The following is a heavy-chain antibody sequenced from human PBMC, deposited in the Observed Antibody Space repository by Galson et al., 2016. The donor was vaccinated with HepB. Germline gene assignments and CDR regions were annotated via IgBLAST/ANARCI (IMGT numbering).Heavy chain of an antibody. D-gene: IGHD2-21*02. Sequence: SLRLSCAASGFTFSTYTMRWVRQAPGKGLEWVSGISCGGGSTYYADSVKGRLTISRDNPKNMVYLQIHSLRVEDTAVYFCAKDPVGGGVACSWSAFDLWGPGILVTVSS. V-gene: IGHV3-23*01. J-gene: IGHJ4*02. CDR3: AKDPVGGGVACSWSAFDL. CDR1: GFTFSTYT. CDR2: ISCGGGST.